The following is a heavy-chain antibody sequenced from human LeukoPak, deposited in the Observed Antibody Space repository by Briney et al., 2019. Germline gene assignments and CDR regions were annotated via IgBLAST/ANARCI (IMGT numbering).Heavy chain of an antibody. CDR1: GFTFSSYA. CDR2: ISGSGGST. D-gene: IGHD3-22*01. V-gene: IGHV3-23*01. Sequence: GGSLRLSCAASGFTFSSYAMSWVRQAPGKGLEWVSAISGSGGSTYYADSVKGRFTISRDNAKNSLYLQMNSLRAEDTAVYYCARDRAYYYDSSGYYYRRRGAFDIWGQGTMVTVSS. J-gene: IGHJ3*02. CDR3: ARDRAYYYDSSGYYYRRRGAFDI.